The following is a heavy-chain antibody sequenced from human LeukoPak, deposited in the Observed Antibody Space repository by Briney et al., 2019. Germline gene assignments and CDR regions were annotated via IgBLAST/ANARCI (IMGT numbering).Heavy chain of an antibody. J-gene: IGHJ4*02. V-gene: IGHV3-53*01. CDR3: ARSAVVTDYDY. D-gene: IGHD2-21*02. CDR1: GFTVSSKY. CDR2: IYSGGST. Sequence: PGGSLRLSCAASGFTVSSKYMIWFRQAPGKGLEWVSVIYSGGSTYYADSVKGRFTISRDNSKNTLYLQMNSLRAEDTAVYYCARSAVVTDYDYWGQGTLVTVSS.